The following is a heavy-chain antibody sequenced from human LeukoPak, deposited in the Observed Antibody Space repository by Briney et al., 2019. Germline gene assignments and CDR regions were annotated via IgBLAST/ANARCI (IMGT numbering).Heavy chain of an antibody. V-gene: IGHV4-39*01. J-gene: IGHJ4*02. D-gene: IGHD1-7*01. CDR1: GGSISSSSYY. CDR3: ARYGITETT. CDR2: IYYSGST. Sequence: SETLSLTCTVSGGSISSSSYYWGWIRQPPGKGLEWIGSIYYSGSTYYNPSLKSRVTISVDTSKNQFSLKLSSVTAADTAVYYCARYGITETTWGQGTLVTVSS.